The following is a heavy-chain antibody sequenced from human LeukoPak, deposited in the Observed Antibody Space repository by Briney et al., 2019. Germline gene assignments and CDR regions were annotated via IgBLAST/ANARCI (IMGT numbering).Heavy chain of an antibody. CDR1: GFTFSSYT. CDR2: ISSGSTTI. CDR3: ARDRRWFDY. J-gene: IGHJ4*02. D-gene: IGHD5-24*01. Sequence: GGSLRLSCAASGFTFSSYTMNWVRQAPGKGLEWVSYISSGSTTIYSADSVKGRFTISRGNAKNSLYLQMNSLRDEDTAVYYCARDRRWFDYWGQGTLVTVSS. V-gene: IGHV3-48*02.